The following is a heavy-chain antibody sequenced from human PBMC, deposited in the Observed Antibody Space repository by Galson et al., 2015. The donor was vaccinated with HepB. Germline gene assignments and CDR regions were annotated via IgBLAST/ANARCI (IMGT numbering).Heavy chain of an antibody. J-gene: IGHJ6*03. CDR1: GFTFTSSA. V-gene: IGHV1-58*01. Sequence: SVKVSCKASGFTFTSSAVQWVRQARGQRLEWIGWIVVGSGNTNYAQKFQERVTITRDMSTSTAYMELSSLRSEDTAVYYCARVSRRIQLGDCSGGSCYAGYYYYYMDVWGKGTTVTVSS. CDR3: ARVSRRIQLGDCSGGSCYAGYYYYYMDV. CDR2: IVVGSGNT. D-gene: IGHD2-15*01.